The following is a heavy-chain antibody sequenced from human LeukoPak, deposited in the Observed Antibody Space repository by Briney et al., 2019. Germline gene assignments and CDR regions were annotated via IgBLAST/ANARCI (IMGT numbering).Heavy chain of an antibody. CDR2: ISGSGSTI. CDR3: AELGITMIGGV. D-gene: IGHD3-10*02. J-gene: IGHJ6*04. V-gene: IGHV3-48*03. CDR1: VFTFSSYG. Sequence: GGSLRLSCAASVFTFSSYGMSWVRQAPGKGLEWVSAISGSGSTIYYADSVKGRFTISRDNAKNSLYLQMNSLRAEDTAVYYCAELGITMIGGVWGKGTTVTISS.